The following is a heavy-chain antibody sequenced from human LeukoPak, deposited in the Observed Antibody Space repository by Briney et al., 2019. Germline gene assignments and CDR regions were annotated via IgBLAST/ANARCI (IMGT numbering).Heavy chain of an antibody. CDR3: ARDGDPQSYYYYGMDV. CDR1: GGSFSGYY. CDR2: INHSGST. V-gene: IGHV4-34*01. Sequence: MPLKPLSLTCAVYGGSFSGYYWSWIRQPPGKGLEWIGEINHSGSTKYNPSLKSRVTISVDTSKNQFSLRLSSVTAADTAVYYCARDGDPQSYYYYGMDVWGQGTTVTDPS. D-gene: IGHD4-17*01. J-gene: IGHJ6*02.